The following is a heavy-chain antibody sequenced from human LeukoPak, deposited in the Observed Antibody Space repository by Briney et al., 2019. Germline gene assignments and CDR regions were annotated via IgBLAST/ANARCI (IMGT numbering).Heavy chain of an antibody. Sequence: SETLSLTCNVSGLSISSSLYYWAWIRRPPGKGLEWIGTIYYSGSTYYNPSLKSRVAISADTSKSQLSLKLSSVTAADTSVYFCARGGKGGIRPLLYWGQGTLVTVSS. D-gene: IGHD3-16*01. CDR2: IYYSGST. J-gene: IGHJ4*02. CDR1: GLSISSSLYY. CDR3: ARGGKGGIRPLLY. V-gene: IGHV4-39*01.